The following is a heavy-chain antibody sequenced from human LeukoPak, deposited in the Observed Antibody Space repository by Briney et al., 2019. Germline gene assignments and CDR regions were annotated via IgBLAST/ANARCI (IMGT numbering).Heavy chain of an antibody. CDR3: ARGRGEWLVLHWFDP. Sequence: SETLSLTCAVSGGSLSGYYWTWIRQPPGKGLEWIGEINHSGSTNYNPSLKSRVTISVDTSRKQFFLRLSSVTAADTAMYYCARGRGEWLVLHWFDPWGQGTLVTVSS. CDR1: GGSLSGYY. J-gene: IGHJ5*02. D-gene: IGHD6-19*01. V-gene: IGHV4-34*01. CDR2: INHSGST.